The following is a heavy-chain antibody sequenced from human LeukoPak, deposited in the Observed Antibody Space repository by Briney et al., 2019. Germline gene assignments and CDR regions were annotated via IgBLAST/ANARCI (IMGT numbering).Heavy chain of an antibody. V-gene: IGHV4-4*07. Sequence: SETLSLTCTVSGGSISSYYWSWIRQPAGKGLEWIGRIYTSGSTNYNPSLKSRVTISLDTSKNQFSLKVRPVTAADTAVYYCARSKGRVSWFDPWGQGTLVTVSS. J-gene: IGHJ5*02. D-gene: IGHD4-11*01. CDR2: IYTSGST. CDR1: GGSISSYY. CDR3: ARSKGRVSWFDP.